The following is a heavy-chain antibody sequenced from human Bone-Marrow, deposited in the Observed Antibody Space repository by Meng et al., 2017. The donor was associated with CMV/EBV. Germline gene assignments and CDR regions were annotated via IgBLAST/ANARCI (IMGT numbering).Heavy chain of an antibody. D-gene: IGHD6-13*01. V-gene: IGHV3-21*01. J-gene: IGHJ6*02. CDR1: GFTFSTYS. Sequence: GESLKISCAASGFTFSTYSMNWVRQAPGQGLEWASSISSTSSYIYYADSVEGRFTISRDNAKNSLYLQMNSQRAEDTAVYYCARASSSSYYGMDVWGQGTTVTVSS. CDR2: ISSTSSYI. CDR3: ARASSSSYYGMDV.